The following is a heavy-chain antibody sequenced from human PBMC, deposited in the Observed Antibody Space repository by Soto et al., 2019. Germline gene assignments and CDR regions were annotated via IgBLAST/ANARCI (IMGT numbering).Heavy chain of an antibody. Sequence: QVHLVESGGDLVEPGGSLRLSCAGSGFTFREYYMSWVRLAPGQGLEWVSYMSSGGATIYYADSVKGRFTISRDNAKNSLYLQMNSLRADDTAVYYCARNTVSAAGADYYGLDVWGQGTTVTVSS. CDR1: GFTFREYY. D-gene: IGHD6-13*01. J-gene: IGHJ6*02. CDR2: MSSGGATI. CDR3: ARNTVSAAGADYYGLDV. V-gene: IGHV3-11*01.